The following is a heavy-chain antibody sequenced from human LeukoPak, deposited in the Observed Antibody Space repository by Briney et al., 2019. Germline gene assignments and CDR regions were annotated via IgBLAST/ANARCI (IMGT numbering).Heavy chain of an antibody. D-gene: IGHD5-18*01. V-gene: IGHV4-59*01. CDR3: ARGYSYGLWFDP. CDR2: THHTGST. Sequence: PSETLSLTCTVSGGSIGSYYWTWIRQTPNKGLEWIGYTHHTGSTNHNPSLKSRVTMPLDTSKNQFSLKLSSVTAADTAVYYCARGYSYGLWFDPWGQGTLVTVSS. J-gene: IGHJ5*02. CDR1: GGSIGSYY.